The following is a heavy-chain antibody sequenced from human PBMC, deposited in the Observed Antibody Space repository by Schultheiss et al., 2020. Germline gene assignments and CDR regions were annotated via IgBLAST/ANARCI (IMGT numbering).Heavy chain of an antibody. CDR1: GGSISSYY. Sequence: SETLSLTCTVSGGSISSYYWSWIRQPAGKGLEWIGRIYYSGSTYYNPSLKSRVTISVDTSKNQFSLKLSSVTAADTAVYYCASPYGDYEGFDIWGQGTMVTVSS. D-gene: IGHD4-17*01. V-gene: IGHV4-59*05. J-gene: IGHJ3*02. CDR2: IYYSGST. CDR3: ASPYGDYEGFDI.